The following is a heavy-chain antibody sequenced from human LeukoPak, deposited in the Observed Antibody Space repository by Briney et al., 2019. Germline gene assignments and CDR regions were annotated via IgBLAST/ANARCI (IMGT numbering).Heavy chain of an antibody. CDR3: ARGKSATAPDSNWYLYL. D-gene: IGHD6-13*01. J-gene: IGHJ2*01. Sequence: ASVKVSCKASGYYMHWVRQAPGQGLEWMGWINPNSGGTKYAQKFQGRVTISTAYMELSRLRSDATAVYYCARGKSATAPDSNWYLYLWGRGTLVTVSS. CDR1: GYY. V-gene: IGHV1-2*02. CDR2: INPNSGGT.